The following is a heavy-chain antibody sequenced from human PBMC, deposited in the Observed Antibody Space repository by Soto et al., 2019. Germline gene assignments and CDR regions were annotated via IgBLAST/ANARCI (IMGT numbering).Heavy chain of an antibody. V-gene: IGHV4-4*02. CDR3: ARVSGSYYYGMDV. D-gene: IGHD1-26*01. J-gene: IGHJ6*02. CDR2: IYHSGST. CDR1: GGSISSSNW. Sequence: SETLSLTCAVSGGSISSSNWWSWVRQPPGKGLEWIGEIYHSGSTNYNPSLKSRVTISVDKSKNQFSLKLSSVTAADTAVYYCARVSGSYYYGMDVWGQGTTVSVSS.